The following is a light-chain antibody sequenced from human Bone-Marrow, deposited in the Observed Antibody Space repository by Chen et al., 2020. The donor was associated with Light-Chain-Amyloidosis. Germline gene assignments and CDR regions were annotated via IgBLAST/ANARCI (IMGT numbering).Light chain of an antibody. Sequence: NFLLTQPHSVSDSPGQTVIISCTRSSGSIATNYVQWYQQRPGSSPTTVLYEDDQRPSGVPDRFSGSIDRSSNSASLTISGLKTEDEADYYCQSYQGSSQGVFGGGTKLTVL. J-gene: IGLJ3*02. CDR2: EDD. V-gene: IGLV6-57*01. CDR3: QSYQGSSQGV. CDR1: SGSIATNY.